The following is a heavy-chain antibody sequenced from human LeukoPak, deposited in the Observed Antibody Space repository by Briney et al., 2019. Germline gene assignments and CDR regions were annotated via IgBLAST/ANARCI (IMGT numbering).Heavy chain of an antibody. CDR2: IYHSGST. V-gene: IGHV4-4*02. CDR1: GGSISSSNW. Sequence: SGTLSLTCAVSGGSISSSNWWSWVRQPPGKGLEWIGQIYHSGSTNYNPSLKSRVAISVDKSKNQFSLNLISVTAADTAVYYCARAGQGYCTSASCYLSLDYWGQGTLVTVSS. CDR3: ARAGQGYCTSASCYLSLDY. J-gene: IGHJ4*02. D-gene: IGHD2-2*01.